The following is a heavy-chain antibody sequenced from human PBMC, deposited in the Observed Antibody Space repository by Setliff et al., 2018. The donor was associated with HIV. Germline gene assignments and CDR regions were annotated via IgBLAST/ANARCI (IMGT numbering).Heavy chain of an antibody. CDR3: ARSMGFKATTRLDF. CDR1: GYSFTTLW. V-gene: IGHV5-51*01. J-gene: IGHJ4*02. Sequence: GESLKISCQASGYSFTTLWIAWGRQMPGKGLEWRGMVFPDDSDTRYSPSFQGQVSMSADKSINTAYLQWSSLKASDTAVYYCARSMGFKATTRLDFWGPGTLVTVSS. CDR2: VFPDDSDT. D-gene: IGHD3-10*01.